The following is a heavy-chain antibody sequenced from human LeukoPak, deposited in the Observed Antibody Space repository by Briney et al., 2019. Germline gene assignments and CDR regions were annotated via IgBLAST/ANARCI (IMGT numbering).Heavy chain of an antibody. Sequence: ASVKVSCKASGYSFTNYHMHWVRQAPGQGLEWMGIINPSGGSTTYAQKFQDRVTMTRDTSTSTVYMELSSLTSEDTAVYYCARDLYRGYSYGPDSWGQGTLVTVSS. CDR3: ARDLYRGYSYGPDS. J-gene: IGHJ4*02. CDR1: GYSFTNYH. V-gene: IGHV1-46*01. CDR2: INPSGGST. D-gene: IGHD5-18*01.